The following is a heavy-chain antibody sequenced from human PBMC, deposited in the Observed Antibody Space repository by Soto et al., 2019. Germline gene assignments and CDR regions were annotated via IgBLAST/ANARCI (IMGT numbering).Heavy chain of an antibody. CDR2: IKSKTDGGTT. J-gene: IGHJ6*02. Sequence: PRLSCAASGFTFSNAWMSWVRQAPGKGLEWVGRIKSKTDGGTTDYAAPVKGRFTISSDDSKNTLYLQMNSLKTEDTAVYYCTTDPDIVVVPAAIDGMDVWGQRTTVTVSS. V-gene: IGHV3-15*01. CDR1: GFTFSNAW. CDR3: TTDPDIVVVPAAIDGMDV. D-gene: IGHD2-2*01.